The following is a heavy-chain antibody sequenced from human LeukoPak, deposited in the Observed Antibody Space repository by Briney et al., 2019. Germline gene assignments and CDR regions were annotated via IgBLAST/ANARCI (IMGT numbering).Heavy chain of an antibody. Sequence: SETLSLTCTVSGGSISSGGYYWSWIRQHPGKGLEWIGYIYYSGSTYYNPSLKSRVTISVDTSKNQFSLKLSSVTAADTAVYYCARGIRNSGSGYYYRDAFDIWGQGTMVTVSS. J-gene: IGHJ3*02. V-gene: IGHV4-31*03. CDR2: IYYSGST. CDR1: GGSISSGGYY. D-gene: IGHD3-22*01. CDR3: ARGIRNSGSGYYYRDAFDI.